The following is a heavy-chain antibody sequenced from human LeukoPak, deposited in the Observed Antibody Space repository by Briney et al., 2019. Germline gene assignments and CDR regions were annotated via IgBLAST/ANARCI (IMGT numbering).Heavy chain of an antibody. J-gene: IGHJ5*02. Sequence: SETLSLTCTVSGGSISSYYWSWIRQPPGKGLEWIGYIYYSGSTNYNPSLKSRVTISVDTSKNQFSLKLSSVTAADTAVYYCARDTDYYGSGSHWFDPWGQGTLVTVSS. D-gene: IGHD3-10*01. CDR1: GGSISSYY. V-gene: IGHV4-59*01. CDR3: ARDTDYYGSGSHWFDP. CDR2: IYYSGST.